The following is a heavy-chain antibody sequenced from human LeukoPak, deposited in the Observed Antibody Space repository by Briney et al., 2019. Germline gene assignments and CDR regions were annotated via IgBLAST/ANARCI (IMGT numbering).Heavy chain of an antibody. D-gene: IGHD3-22*01. V-gene: IGHV3-23*01. CDR2: ISWNSGST. J-gene: IGHJ4*02. CDR3: AKRPSDYYDSSGYYHPFDY. Sequence: GGSLRLSCAASGFTFDDYAMHWVRRAPGKGLEWVSGISWNSGSTYYADSVKGRFTISRDNSKNTLYLQMNSLRAEDTAVYYCAKRPSDYYDSSGYYHPFDYWGQGTLVTVSS. CDR1: GFTFDDYA.